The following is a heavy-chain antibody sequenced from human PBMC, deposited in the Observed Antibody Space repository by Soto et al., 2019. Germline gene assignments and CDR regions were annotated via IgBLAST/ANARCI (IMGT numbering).Heavy chain of an antibody. J-gene: IGHJ4*02. CDR1: GFTFSSYS. D-gene: IGHD4-17*01. V-gene: IGHV3-21*04. CDR3: ARGSTTVTYLGFDY. CDR2: INSGGTQI. Sequence: EVQLVESGGGLVKPGRSLRLTCEASGFTFSSYSMHWVRQAPGKGLEWVSSINSGGTQIYYADSVKGRFSISRDTVKRSSFLQMNSLRAEDTGVYFCARGSTTVTYLGFDYWGQGALLSV.